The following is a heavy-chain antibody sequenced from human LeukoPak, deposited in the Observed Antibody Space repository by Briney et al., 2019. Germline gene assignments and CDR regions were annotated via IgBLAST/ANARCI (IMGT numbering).Heavy chain of an antibody. CDR2: ISDRGTP. J-gene: IGHJ6*02. CDR3: ARVHMGDYGMDV. V-gene: IGHV1-2*02. Sequence: ASVKVSCKASGYTFTAYHIHWVRQAPGQGLEWMGYISDRGTPKSAQKFQDRVTVTSDKSITTAYMELNRLKSDDSAVYYCARVHMGDYGMDVWGQGTTVTVSS. CDR1: GYTFTAYH.